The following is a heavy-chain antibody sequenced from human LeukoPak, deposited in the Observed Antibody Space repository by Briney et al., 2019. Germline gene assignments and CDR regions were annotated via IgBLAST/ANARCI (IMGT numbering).Heavy chain of an antibody. CDR2: IWYDGSNK. D-gene: IGHD3-22*01. J-gene: IGHJ4*02. V-gene: IGHV3-33*01. Sequence: GRSLRLSCAASGFTFSSYGMRWVRQAPGKGLEWMAVIWYDGSNKYYADSVKGRFTISRDNSKNTLYLQMNSLRAEDTAVYYCASDHYYDSSGPLDYWGQGTLVTVSS. CDR3: ASDHYYDSSGPLDY. CDR1: GFTFSSYG.